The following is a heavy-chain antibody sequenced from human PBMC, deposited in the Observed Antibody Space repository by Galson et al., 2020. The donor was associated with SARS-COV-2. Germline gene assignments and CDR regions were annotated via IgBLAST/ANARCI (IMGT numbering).Heavy chain of an antibody. D-gene: IGHD4-4*01. V-gene: IGHV4-30-2*01. CDR2: TYHTGAT. CDR1: GDSISEGGYS. Sequence: ASETLSLICAVSGDSISEGGYSWSWIRQPPGKGLEWIGYTYHTGATYYNPSLMRRVTFSVDTSKNQFSLRLTSVTAADTAVYYCARGRDDYTVDWFDHWGPGTLVTVSS. J-gene: IGHJ5*02. CDR3: ARGRDDYTVDWFDH.